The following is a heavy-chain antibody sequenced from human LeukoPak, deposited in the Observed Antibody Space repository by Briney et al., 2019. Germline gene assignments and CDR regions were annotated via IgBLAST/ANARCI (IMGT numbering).Heavy chain of an antibody. V-gene: IGHV3-53*01. Sequence: GGSLRLSCAASGFTVSSNHMSWVRQAPGKGLEWVSVIYSGGSTDYADSVKGRFTISRDNLKNTLYLQMNSLSAEDTAVYYCARGPAGYNWGQGTMVTFSS. J-gene: IGHJ4*02. CDR3: ARGPAGYN. CDR1: GFTVSSNH. CDR2: IYSGGST. D-gene: IGHD1-1*01.